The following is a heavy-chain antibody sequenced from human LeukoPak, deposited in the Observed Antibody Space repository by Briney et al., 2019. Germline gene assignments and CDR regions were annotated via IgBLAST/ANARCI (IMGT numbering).Heavy chain of an antibody. V-gene: IGHV1-18*01. CDR2: ISPYNGNT. J-gene: IGHJ6*02. Sequence: GASVKVSCKASGYTFTSYDINWVRQATGQGLEWMGWISPYNGNTEYGQKVQGRVTMTTDRPTTTASMELRSLRSDDTAMYYCARVRPPNIVDSVMDYKYYHDMDVWGQGTTVTVSS. D-gene: IGHD5-18*01. CDR3: ARVRPPNIVDSVMDYKYYHDMDV. CDR1: GYTFTSYD.